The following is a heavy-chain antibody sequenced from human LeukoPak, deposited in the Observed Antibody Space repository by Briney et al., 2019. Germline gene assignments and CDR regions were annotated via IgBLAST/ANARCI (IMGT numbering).Heavy chain of an antibody. Sequence: PGGSLRLSCAASGFTFSDYYMSWIRQAPGKGLEWVSYISSSGSTIYYADSVKGRFTISRDNAKNSLYLQMNSLRAEDTAVYYCARATVVTPRAFDYWGQGTLVTVSS. V-gene: IGHV3-11*04. CDR2: ISSSGSTI. CDR1: GFTFSDYY. D-gene: IGHD4-23*01. J-gene: IGHJ4*02. CDR3: ARATVVTPRAFDY.